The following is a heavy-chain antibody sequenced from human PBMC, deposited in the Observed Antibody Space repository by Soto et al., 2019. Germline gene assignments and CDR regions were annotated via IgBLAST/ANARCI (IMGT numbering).Heavy chain of an antibody. CDR3: ARDGALGESYYSGMDV. Sequence: ASVKVSCKASGYTFTSYGISWVRHAPGQGLEWMGWISAYNGNTDYAQKLQGRVTMTTDTSTTTAYMELRSLRSDDTAVYYCARDGALGESYYSGMDVWGQGTTVTVSS. CDR1: GYTFTSYG. CDR2: ISAYNGNT. D-gene: IGHD3-16*01. J-gene: IGHJ6*02. V-gene: IGHV1-18*01.